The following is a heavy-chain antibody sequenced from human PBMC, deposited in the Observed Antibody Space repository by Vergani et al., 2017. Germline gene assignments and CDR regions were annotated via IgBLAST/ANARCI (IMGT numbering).Heavy chain of an antibody. CDR2: IYPGDSDT. CDR3: ATTMVRGATLPRGGFDP. D-gene: IGHD3-10*01. CDR1: GYSFTSYW. J-gene: IGHJ5*02. V-gene: IGHV5-51*01. Sequence: EVQLVQSGAAVKKPGESLKISCKGSGYSFTSYWIGWVRQMPGKGLEWLGIIYPGDSDTRYNPSFQGQVTISADKSISTAYLQWSSLKASDTAMYYCATTMVRGATLPRGGFDPWGQGTLVTVSS.